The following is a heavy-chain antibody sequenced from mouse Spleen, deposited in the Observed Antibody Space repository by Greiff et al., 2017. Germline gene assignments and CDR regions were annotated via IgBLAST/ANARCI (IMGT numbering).Heavy chain of an antibody. CDR2: ISSGGSYT. J-gene: IGHJ2*01. Sequence: EVKLVESGGGLVKPGGSLKLSCAASGFTFSSYAMSWVRQTPEKRLEWVATISSGGSYTYYPDSVKGRFTISRDNAKNTLYLQMSSLRSEDTAMYYCARNYYGSRTWYFDYWGQGTTLTVSS. CDR1: GFTFSSYA. V-gene: IGHV5-9-1*01. CDR3: ARNYYGSRTWYFDY. D-gene: IGHD1-1*01.